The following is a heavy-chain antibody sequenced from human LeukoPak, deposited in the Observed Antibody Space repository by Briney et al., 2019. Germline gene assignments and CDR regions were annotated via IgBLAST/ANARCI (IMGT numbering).Heavy chain of an antibody. V-gene: IGHV4-4*02. J-gene: IGHJ4*02. CDR3: ASNGGLGDSSGYYY. D-gene: IGHD3-22*01. CDR2: IYHSGST. CDR1: GFTFSSYG. Sequence: PGGSLRLSCAASGFTFSSYGMHWVRQAPGKGLEWIGEIYHSGSTNYNPSLKSRVTISVDKSKNQFSLKLSSVTAADTAVYYCASNGGLGDSSGYYYWGQGTLVTVSS.